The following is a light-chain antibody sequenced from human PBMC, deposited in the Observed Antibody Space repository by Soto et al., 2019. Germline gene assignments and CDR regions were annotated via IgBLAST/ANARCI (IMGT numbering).Light chain of an antibody. Sequence: QSVLTQPRSVSGSPGQSVTISCTGTGSDVGGYNYVSWYQQHPGKAPKLMIYDVSKRPSGVPDRFSGSKSGNTASLTISGLQAEDEADYYCCSYAGSYTFVVFGTGTKVTVL. CDR2: DVS. CDR1: GSDVGGYNY. CDR3: CSYAGSYTFVV. V-gene: IGLV2-11*01. J-gene: IGLJ1*01.